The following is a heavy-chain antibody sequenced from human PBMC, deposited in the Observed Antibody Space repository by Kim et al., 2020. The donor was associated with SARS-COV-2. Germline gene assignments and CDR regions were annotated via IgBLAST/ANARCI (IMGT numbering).Heavy chain of an antibody. Sequence: AASVKGRFTISRDDSKNALYRQMNSLKTEDTAVYYCATSYGDYGNWFDPWGQGTLVTVSS. D-gene: IGHD4-17*01. J-gene: IGHJ5*02. CDR3: ATSYGDYGNWFDP. V-gene: IGHV3-72*01.